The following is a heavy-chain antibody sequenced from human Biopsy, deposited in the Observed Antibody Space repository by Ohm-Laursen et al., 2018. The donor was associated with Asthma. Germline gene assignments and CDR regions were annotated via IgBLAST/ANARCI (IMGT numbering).Heavy chain of an antibody. V-gene: IGHV1-24*01. J-gene: IGHJ4*02. CDR1: GYCLTDLS. CDR3: ASDFPKDYVRYNFQF. Sequence: SVTVSCKIYGYCLTDLSMHWARQAPGQGLEWMGGHDHEEGGTVNARRFQGRVTMTEDTSTDTAYMELSSLSSDDTAVYYCASDFPKDYVRYNFQFWGQGTLVTVSS. CDR2: HDHEEGGT. D-gene: IGHD4-17*01.